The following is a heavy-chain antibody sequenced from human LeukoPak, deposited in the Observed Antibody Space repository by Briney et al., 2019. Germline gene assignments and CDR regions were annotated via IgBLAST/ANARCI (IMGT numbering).Heavy chain of an antibody. CDR3: ARDDGYSYAYGFYFDF. D-gene: IGHD5-18*01. Sequence: GGSLRLSCAASGFTFSIFSMHWVRQAPGKGLEWVSFISSSNGYVYYADSVKGRFTISRDNANNSLYLQMNSLRAEDTAVYYCARDDGYSYAYGFYFDFWGQGTLVTVSS. CDR2: ISSSNGYV. V-gene: IGHV3-21*01. J-gene: IGHJ4*02. CDR1: GFTFSIFS.